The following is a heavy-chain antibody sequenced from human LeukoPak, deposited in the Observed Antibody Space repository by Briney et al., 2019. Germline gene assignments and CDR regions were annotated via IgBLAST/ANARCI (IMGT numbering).Heavy chain of an antibody. Sequence: SVKVSCKASGGTFSSYAISWVRQAPGQGLEWMGGIIPIFGTANYAQKFQGRVTITTDESTGTAYMELSSLRSEDTAVYYCARSLFDYDSSGELGYYYYYMDVWGKGTTVTVSS. CDR3: ARSLFDYDSSGELGYYYYYMDV. J-gene: IGHJ6*03. CDR2: IIPIFGTA. D-gene: IGHD3-22*01. CDR1: GGTFSSYA. V-gene: IGHV1-69*05.